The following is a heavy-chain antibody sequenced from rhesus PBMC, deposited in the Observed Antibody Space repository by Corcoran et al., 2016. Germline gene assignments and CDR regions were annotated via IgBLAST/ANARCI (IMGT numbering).Heavy chain of an antibody. Sequence: QVQLQESGPGLVKPSETQSLTRTFPRSSMRSDWMSWVRPAPGKRLEWIGEIQGNTRNTNYNPTLESRVTISKDASKKQFSLKLTSVTAADTAVYHCTREKAASIDYWGQGVLVTASS. CDR1: RSSMRSDW. J-gene: IGHJ4*01. D-gene: IGHD6-31*01. CDR2: IQGNTRNT. V-gene: IGHV4-80*01. CDR3: TREKAASIDY.